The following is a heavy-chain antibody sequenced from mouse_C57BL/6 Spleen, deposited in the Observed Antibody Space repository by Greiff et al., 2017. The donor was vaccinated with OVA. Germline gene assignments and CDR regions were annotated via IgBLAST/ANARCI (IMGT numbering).Heavy chain of an antibody. V-gene: IGHV1-82*01. CDR2: IYPGDGDT. J-gene: IGHJ1*03. Sequence: QVQLQQSGPELVKPGASVKLSCKASGYAFSSSWMNWVKQRPGKGLEWIGRIYPGDGDTNYNGKFKGKATLTADKSSSTAYMQLSSLTSEDSAVYFCARGGSSWYFDVWGTGTTVTVSS. CDR3: ARGGSSWYFDV. D-gene: IGHD1-1*01. CDR1: GYAFSSSW.